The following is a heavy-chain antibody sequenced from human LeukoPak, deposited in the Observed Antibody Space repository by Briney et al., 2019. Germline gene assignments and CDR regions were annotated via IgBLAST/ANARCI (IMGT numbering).Heavy chain of an antibody. D-gene: IGHD4-23*01. Sequence: APVKVSCKASGYTFTTYDINWVRQATGQGLEWMGWMNPNSGNTGYAQKFQGRVTMTRNTSISTAYMELSSLRSEDTAVYYCARGPNKSDGGNSGSAWFDPWGQGTLVTVSS. CDR1: GYTFTTYD. CDR2: MNPNSGNT. V-gene: IGHV1-8*01. J-gene: IGHJ5*02. CDR3: ARGPNKSDGGNSGSAWFDP.